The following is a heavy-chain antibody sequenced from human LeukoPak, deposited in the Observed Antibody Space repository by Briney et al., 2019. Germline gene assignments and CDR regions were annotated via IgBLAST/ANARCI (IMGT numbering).Heavy chain of an antibody. CDR2: ISSSGSTI. V-gene: IGHV3-48*03. D-gene: IGHD3-10*01. Sequence: GGSLRLSCAASGFTVSRKYMNWVRQAPGKGLEWVSYISSSGSTIYYADSVKGRFTISRDNAKNSLYLQMNSLRAEDTAVYYCARVGKNYYGSGSYYNAIDYYYMDVWGKGTTVTVSS. J-gene: IGHJ6*03. CDR3: ARVGKNYYGSGSYYNAIDYYYMDV. CDR1: GFTVSRKY.